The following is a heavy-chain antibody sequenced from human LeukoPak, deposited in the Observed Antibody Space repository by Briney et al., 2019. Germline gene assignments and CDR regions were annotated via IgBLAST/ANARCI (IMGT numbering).Heavy chain of an antibody. D-gene: IGHD3-10*01. CDR2: IYYSGST. CDR1: GGSISSSSYY. J-gene: IGHJ4*02. CDR3: ARSPGMGVDY. Sequence: PSETLSLTCTVSGGSISSSSYYWGWIRQPPGKGLEWIGSIYYSGSTYYNPSLKSRVTISVDTSKSQFSLKLSSVTAADTAVYYCARSPGMGVDYWGQGTLVTVSS. V-gene: IGHV4-39*01.